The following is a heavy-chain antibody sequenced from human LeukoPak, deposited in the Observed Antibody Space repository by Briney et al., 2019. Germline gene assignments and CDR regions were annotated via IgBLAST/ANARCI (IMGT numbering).Heavy chain of an antibody. CDR2: IYYSGST. Sequence: PSETLSLTCTVSGGSISSYYWSWIRQPPGKGLDLIGYIYYSGSTNYNPSLKSRVTISVDTSKNQFSLKLSSVTASDTAVYYCARGLLNSGLHPFDYWGQGTLVTVSS. J-gene: IGHJ4*02. CDR1: GGSISSYY. D-gene: IGHD5-12*01. V-gene: IGHV4-59*01. CDR3: ARGLLNSGLHPFDY.